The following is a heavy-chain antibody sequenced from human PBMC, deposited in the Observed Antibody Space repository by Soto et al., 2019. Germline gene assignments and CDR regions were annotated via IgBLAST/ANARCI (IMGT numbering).Heavy chain of an antibody. CDR2: IIPIFGTA. CDR1: GGTFSSYA. Sequence: SVKVSCKASGGTFSSYAISWVRQAPGQGLEWMGGIIPIFGTANYAQKFQGRVTITADESTSTAYMELSSLRSEDTAVYYCARSPYDSSGYYLTMRAFDIWGQGTMVTVSS. D-gene: IGHD3-22*01. CDR3: ARSPYDSSGYYLTMRAFDI. J-gene: IGHJ3*02. V-gene: IGHV1-69*13.